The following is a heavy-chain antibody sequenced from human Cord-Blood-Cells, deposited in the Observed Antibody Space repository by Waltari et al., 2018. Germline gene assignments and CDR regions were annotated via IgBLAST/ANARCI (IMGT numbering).Heavy chain of an antibody. CDR2: IIPILGIA. Sequence: VQLLQSGAEVKKPGSSLKVSCRASEGTFSGNAISWWRRAPGQGLEWMGGIIPILGIANYAQKFQGRVTITADESTSTAYMELSSLRSEDTAVYYCARLNRGSYYAFDIWGQGTMVTVSS. CDR3: ARLNRGSYYAFDI. J-gene: IGHJ3*02. V-gene: IGHV1-69*04. CDR1: EGTFSGNA. D-gene: IGHD1-26*01.